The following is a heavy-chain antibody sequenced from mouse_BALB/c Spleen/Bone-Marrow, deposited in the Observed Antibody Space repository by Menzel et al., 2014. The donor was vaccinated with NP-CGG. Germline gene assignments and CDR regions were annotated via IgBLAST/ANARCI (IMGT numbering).Heavy chain of an antibody. CDR3: ARWEYYAMDY. J-gene: IGHJ4*01. V-gene: IGHV14-3*02. CDR2: IDPANGNT. CDR1: GFNIKDTY. Sequence: LVESGAELVKPGASVKLSCTASGFNIKDTYMHWVKQRPEQGLEWIGRIDPANGNTKYDPKFQGKATITADTSSNTAYLQLSGLTSEDTAVYYCARWEYYAMDYWGQGTSVTVSS. D-gene: IGHD4-1*01.